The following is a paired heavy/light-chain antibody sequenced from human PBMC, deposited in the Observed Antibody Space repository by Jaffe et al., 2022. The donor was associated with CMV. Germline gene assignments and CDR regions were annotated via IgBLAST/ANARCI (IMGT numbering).Light chain of an antibody. J-gene: IGLJ2*01. CDR1: SSDVGGYKY. CDR2: DVS. Sequence: QSALTQPASVSGSPGQSITISCTGTSSDVGGYKYVSWYQQHPGKVPKLMIYDVSNRPSGISNRFSGSKSGNTASLTISGLQAEDEADYYCSSYTRSSTLVFGGGTKVTVL. CDR3: SSYTRSSTLV. V-gene: IGLV2-14*03.
Heavy chain of an antibody. Sequence: EVHLVESGGGLVQPGGSLRLSCSASGFTFDEYAMHWVRQAPGKGLEWVSGITWTSVTIGYADSVKGRFTISRDNAKNSLYLQMNSLRAEDTALYYCAKDTLMGGGYYGFDVWGQGTTVTVSS. CDR1: GFTFDEYA. V-gene: IGHV3-9*01. CDR3: AKDTLMGGGYYGFDV. J-gene: IGHJ6*02. D-gene: IGHD3-16*01. CDR2: ITWTSVTI.